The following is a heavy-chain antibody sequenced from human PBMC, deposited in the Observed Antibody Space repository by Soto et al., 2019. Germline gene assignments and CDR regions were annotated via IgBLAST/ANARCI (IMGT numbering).Heavy chain of an antibody. CDR1: GGTFSSYA. CDR2: IIPIFGTA. Sequence: SVKVSCKASGGTFSSYAISWVRQAPGQGLEWVGGIIPIFGTANYAQKFQGRVTITADESTSTAYMELSSLRSEDTAVYYCASAYYYDSSGRRRGYYFDYWGQGTLVTVSS. J-gene: IGHJ4*02. D-gene: IGHD3-22*01. CDR3: ASAYYYDSSGRRRGYYFDY. V-gene: IGHV1-69*13.